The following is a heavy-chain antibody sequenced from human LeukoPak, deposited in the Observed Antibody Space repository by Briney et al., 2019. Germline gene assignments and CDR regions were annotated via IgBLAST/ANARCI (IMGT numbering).Heavy chain of an antibody. CDR1: GGSISSYY. D-gene: IGHD6-13*01. Sequence: KPSETLSLTCTVSGGSISSYYWSWIRQPPGKGLEWIGYIFYSGSTNYNPSLKSRVTISVDTSKNQFSLKLSSVTAADTAVYYCARGISSSWYFDYWGQGTLVTVSS. J-gene: IGHJ4*02. CDR3: ARGISSSWYFDY. CDR2: IFYSGST. V-gene: IGHV4-59*08.